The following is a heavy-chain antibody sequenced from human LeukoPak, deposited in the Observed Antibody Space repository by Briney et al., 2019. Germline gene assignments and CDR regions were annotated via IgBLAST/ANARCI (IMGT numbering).Heavy chain of an antibody. CDR3: AKSARLRQLWLQNPNQYYGMDV. D-gene: IGHD5-18*01. CDR1: GFTFSSYA. CDR2: ISGSGGST. Sequence: GGSLRLSCAASGFTFSSYAMSWVRQAPGKGLEWVSAISGSGGSTYYADSVKGRFTISRDNSKNTLYLQMNSLRAEDTAVYYCAKSARLRQLWLQNPNQYYGMDVWGQGTTVTVSS. J-gene: IGHJ6*02. V-gene: IGHV3-23*01.